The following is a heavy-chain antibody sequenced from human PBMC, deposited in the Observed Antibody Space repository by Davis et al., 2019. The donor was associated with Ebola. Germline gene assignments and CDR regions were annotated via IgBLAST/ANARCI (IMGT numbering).Heavy chain of an antibody. CDR1: GYTFTSYG. D-gene: IGHD3-22*01. J-gene: IGHJ4*02. CDR3: ARAPTWSEINYYCLDY. Sequence: ASVKVSCKASGYTFTSYGISWVRQAPGQGLEWMGWISAYNGNTNYAQKLQGRVTMTTDTSTSTAYMELRSLRSEDTAVYYCARAPTWSEINYYCLDYWGQGTLVTVSS. V-gene: IGHV1-18*01. CDR2: ISAYNGNT.